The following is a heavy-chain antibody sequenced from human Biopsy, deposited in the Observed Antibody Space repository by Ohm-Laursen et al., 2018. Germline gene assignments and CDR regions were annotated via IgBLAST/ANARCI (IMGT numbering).Heavy chain of an antibody. CDR3: ARDYDTSGYYYVS. J-gene: IGHJ5*02. CDR1: GGSISNNNYY. D-gene: IGHD3-22*01. Sequence: TLSLTCTVSGGSISNNNYYWGWIRQPPGKGLELIGSIFYRGSTHYKPSLKSRVNISVDTSKNQFSLKLNSVTAADTAVYYCARDYDTSGYYYVSWGQGTLVTVSS. CDR2: IFYRGST. V-gene: IGHV4-39*01.